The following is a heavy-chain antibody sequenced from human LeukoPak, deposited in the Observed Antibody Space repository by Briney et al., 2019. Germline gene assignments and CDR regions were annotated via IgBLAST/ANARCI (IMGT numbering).Heavy chain of an antibody. CDR1: GGSISSGDYS. V-gene: IGHV4-30-4*07. D-gene: IGHD3-22*01. CDR2: IYNSGNT. Sequence: KTSETLSLTCAVSGGSISSGDYSWSWIRQPPGEGLEWIGFIYNSGNTYYNPSLKSRVTLSVDTSKNQFSLNLSSVTAADTAVYYCARVADYYESSGYYDYWGQGTLVTVSS. J-gene: IGHJ4*02. CDR3: ARVADYYESSGYYDY.